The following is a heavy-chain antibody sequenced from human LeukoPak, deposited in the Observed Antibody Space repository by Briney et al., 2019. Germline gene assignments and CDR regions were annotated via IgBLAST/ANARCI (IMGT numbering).Heavy chain of an antibody. D-gene: IGHD6-19*01. Sequence: GESLKISCKGSGYNFTSYWIGWVRQMPGKGLEWMGIIYPGDSDTRYSPSFQGQVTISADKSVSAAYLQWSSLKASDTAIYYCVRHGPGWYLDYDVWGRGTLVTVS. CDR2: IYPGDSDT. CDR3: VRHGPGWYLDYDV. CDR1: GYNFTSYW. V-gene: IGHV5-51*01. J-gene: IGHJ2*01.